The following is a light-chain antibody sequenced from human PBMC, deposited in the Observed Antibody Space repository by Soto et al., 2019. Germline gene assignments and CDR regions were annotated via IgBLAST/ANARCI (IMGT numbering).Light chain of an antibody. V-gene: IGKV3-15*01. CDR3: QQYKNWLALT. J-gene: IGKJ4*01. Sequence: EIVMTQSPATLSVSPGERATLSCRASQRLSNNLAWYQQKPGQAPRLLIYGVSTRATGIPARFSGSGSGTELTLTISSLQSEDSAVYYCQQYKNWLALTFGGGTKVDIK. CDR2: GVS. CDR1: QRLSNN.